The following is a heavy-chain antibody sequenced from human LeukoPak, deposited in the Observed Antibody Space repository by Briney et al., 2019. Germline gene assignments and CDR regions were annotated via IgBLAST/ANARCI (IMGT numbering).Heavy chain of an antibody. D-gene: IGHD1-26*01. J-gene: IGHJ6*02. Sequence: GGSLRLSCVVSGFTFSTYAMNWVRQAPGKGLEWVSGVSASGGSTYYTDSVKGRFTISRDNSKNTLFMQMNSLRDEDTDLYYCAKYVGQIGSNYYGLDVWGQGTAVTVSS. CDR2: VSASGGST. CDR3: AKYVGQIGSNYYGLDV. CDR1: GFTFSTYA. V-gene: IGHV3-23*01.